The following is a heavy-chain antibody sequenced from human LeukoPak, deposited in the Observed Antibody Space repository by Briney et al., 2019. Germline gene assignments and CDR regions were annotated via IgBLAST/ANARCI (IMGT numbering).Heavy chain of an antibody. D-gene: IGHD6-19*01. CDR3: VRDLSRGWFPFDY. V-gene: IGHV3-74*01. J-gene: IGHJ4*02. CDR2: VNGDGSST. Sequence: GGSLRLSCAAPGFTFSGHWMHWVRQAPGKGLVWVSRVNGDGSSTNYADSVKGRFTISRDNAKNTLYLQMNSLRAEDTAVYYCVRDLSRGWFPFDYWGQGTLVTVSS. CDR1: GFTFSGHW.